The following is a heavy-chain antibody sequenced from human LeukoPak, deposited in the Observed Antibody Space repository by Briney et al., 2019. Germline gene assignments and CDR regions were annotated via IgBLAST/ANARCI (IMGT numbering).Heavy chain of an antibody. V-gene: IGHV1-2*02. CDR2: INPNSGGT. Sequence: ASVKVSCKASGYTFTGYYMHWVRQAPGQGLEWMGWINPNSGGTNYAQKFQGRVTMTRDTSISTAYMELSRLRSDDTAVYYCARALSYGSGSSPYYYGMDVWGQGTTVTVSS. D-gene: IGHD3-10*01. J-gene: IGHJ6*02. CDR1: GYTFTGYY. CDR3: ARALSYGSGSSPYYYGMDV.